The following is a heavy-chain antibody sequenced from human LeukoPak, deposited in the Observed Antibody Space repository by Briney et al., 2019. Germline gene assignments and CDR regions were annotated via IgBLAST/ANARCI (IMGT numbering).Heavy chain of an antibody. V-gene: IGHV3-7*01. Sequence: PGGSLRLSCAASGFTFSTYWMNWVRQAPGQGLQWVANIKPDGSTRYYVDSVKGRFTISRDNAKNSLYLQMSSLRAEDTAVYYCARDYYASGSLDSWGQGTLVTVSS. CDR3: ARDYYASGSLDS. J-gene: IGHJ4*02. D-gene: IGHD3-10*01. CDR2: IKPDGSTR. CDR1: GFTFSTYW.